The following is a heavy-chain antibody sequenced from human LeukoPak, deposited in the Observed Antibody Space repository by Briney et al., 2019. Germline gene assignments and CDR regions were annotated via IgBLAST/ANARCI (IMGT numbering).Heavy chain of an antibody. CDR3: ARDSPPPAARHRSFDY. D-gene: IGHD2-2*01. Sequence: GGSLRLSCAASGFTFSSYSVNWVRQAPGKGLEWVSSISSSSSYIYYADSVKGRFTISRDNAKNSLYLQMNSLRAEDTAVYYCARDSPPPAARHRSFDYWGQGTLVTVSS. V-gene: IGHV3-21*01. CDR1: GFTFSSYS. CDR2: ISSSSSYI. J-gene: IGHJ4*02.